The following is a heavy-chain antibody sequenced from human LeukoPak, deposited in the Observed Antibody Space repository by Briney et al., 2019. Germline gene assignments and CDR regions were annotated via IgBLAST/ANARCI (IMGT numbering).Heavy chain of an antibody. CDR3: ARLITGTTEALVGWFHP. CDR2: ISAYNGNT. V-gene: IGHV1-18*01. CDR1: GYTFTSYG. Sequence: ASVNVSCKASGYTFTSYGISWVRQAPGQGLEWMGWISAYNGNTNYAQKLQGRVTITTDTSTSTAYMELRSLRSDDTAVYYCARLITGTTEALVGWFHPWGQGTLVTVSS. J-gene: IGHJ5*02. D-gene: IGHD1-7*01.